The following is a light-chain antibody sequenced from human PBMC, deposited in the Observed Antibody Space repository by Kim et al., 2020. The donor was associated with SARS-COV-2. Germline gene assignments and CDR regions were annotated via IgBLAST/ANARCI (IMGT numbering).Light chain of an antibody. CDR3: QQYDSSPWT. CDR2: GAS. CDR1: QSVSSKF. V-gene: IGKV3-20*01. J-gene: IGKJ1*01. Sequence: EIGLTQSPGTLSLSPGERATLSCRDSQSVSSKFLAWHQHRTGRAPRLLIYGASSRATGISDRFTGSGSGTDFTLTISRLEPEDFAVYYCQQYDSSPWTFGQGTKVDIK.